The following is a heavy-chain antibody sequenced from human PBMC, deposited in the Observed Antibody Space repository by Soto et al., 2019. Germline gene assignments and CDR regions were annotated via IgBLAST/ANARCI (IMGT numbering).Heavy chain of an antibody. D-gene: IGHD2-15*01. V-gene: IGHV1-3*01. Sequence: ASVKVSCKASGYTFTSYAMHWVRQAPGQRLEWMGWINAGNGNTKYSQKFQGRVTITRDTSASTAYMELSSLRSEDTAVYYCARDAPLGCSGGSCYYTDAFDIWGQGTMVTVSS. CDR3: ARDAPLGCSGGSCYYTDAFDI. CDR1: GYTFTSYA. CDR2: INAGNGNT. J-gene: IGHJ3*02.